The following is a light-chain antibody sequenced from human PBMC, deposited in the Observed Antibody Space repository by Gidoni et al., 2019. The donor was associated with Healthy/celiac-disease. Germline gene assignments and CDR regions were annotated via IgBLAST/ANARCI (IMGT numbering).Light chain of an antibody. J-gene: IGKJ2*01. Sequence: EIVLTQTPATLSLSPGERATLSCRASQSVSSYLACYQQKPGQAPRLLIYDASNRATGIPARFSGSGSGTDFTLTISSLEPQDFSVYYCQQRINWPYTFGQGTQLEIK. CDR1: QSVSSY. CDR2: DAS. CDR3: QQRINWPYT. V-gene: IGKV3-11*01.